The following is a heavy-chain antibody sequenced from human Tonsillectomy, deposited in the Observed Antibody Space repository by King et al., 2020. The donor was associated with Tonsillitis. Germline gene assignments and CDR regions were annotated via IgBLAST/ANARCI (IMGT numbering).Heavy chain of an antibody. V-gene: IGHV3-7*03. J-gene: IGHJ4*02. CDR2: IKQDGSEK. CDR3: ARDGEIEMAPIDYFDY. D-gene: IGHD5-24*01. Sequence: VQLVESGGGLVQPGGSLRLSCAASGFTFTNYWMSWVRQAPGRGLEWVASIKQDGSEKDYVDSVKGRFTISRDNAKNSLYLQMNSLRADDTAVYYCARDGEIEMAPIDYFDYWGQGTLVTVSS. CDR1: GFTFTNYW.